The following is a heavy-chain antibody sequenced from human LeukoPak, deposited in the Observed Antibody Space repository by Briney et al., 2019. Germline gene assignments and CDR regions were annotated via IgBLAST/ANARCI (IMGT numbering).Heavy chain of an antibody. J-gene: IGHJ6*04. CDR2: IYHSGST. CDR1: GGSISSSNW. V-gene: IGHV4-4*02. Sequence: SETLSLTCAVSGGSISSSNWWGWVRQPPGKGLEWIGEIYHSGSTNYNPSLKSRVTISVDKSKNQFSLKLSSVTAADTAVYYCARVLYYYGSGTVYGMDVWGKGTTVTVSP. CDR3: ARVLYYYGSGTVYGMDV. D-gene: IGHD3-10*01.